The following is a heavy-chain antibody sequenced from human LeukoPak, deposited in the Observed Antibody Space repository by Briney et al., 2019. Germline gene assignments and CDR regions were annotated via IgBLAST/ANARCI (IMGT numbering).Heavy chain of an antibody. Sequence: SETLSLTCTVSAGSISYYYWSWIRHPPGKGLEWIGYIYYSGSTSYNPSLKSRVTISIDTSKTQFSLKLSSVTAADTAVYFCARSRETTVTGRPFDFWGQGTLVTVSS. V-gene: IGHV4-59*08. CDR2: IYYSGST. CDR3: ARSRETTVTGRPFDF. CDR1: AGSISYYY. D-gene: IGHD4-17*01. J-gene: IGHJ4*02.